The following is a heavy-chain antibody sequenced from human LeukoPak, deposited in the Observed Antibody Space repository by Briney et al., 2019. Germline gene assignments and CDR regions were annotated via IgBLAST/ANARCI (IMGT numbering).Heavy chain of an antibody. CDR2: INHSGST. CDR3: ARGSITMVRGPRKYYHGMDV. D-gene: IGHD3-10*01. Sequence: PSETLSLTCAVYGGSFSGYYWSWIRQPPGKGLEWIGEINHSGSTNYNPSLKSRVTISVDTSKNQFSLKLSSVTAADTAVYYCARGSITMVRGPRKYYHGMDVWGQGTTVTVSS. V-gene: IGHV4-34*01. CDR1: GGSFSGYY. J-gene: IGHJ6*02.